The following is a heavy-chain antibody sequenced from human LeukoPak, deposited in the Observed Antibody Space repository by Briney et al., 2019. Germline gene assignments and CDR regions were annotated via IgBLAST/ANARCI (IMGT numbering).Heavy chain of an antibody. CDR2: IRYDGSKR. D-gene: IGHD2-21*02. CDR3: AKVASFNCGGDCFDY. CDR1: GFTFSSYG. Sequence: PGGSLRLPCAASGFTFSSYGMHWGRQAPGKGLEWVAFIRYDGSKRCYGDSVKGRFTISRDNSKNTLYLQMNSLRADDTAVYYCAKVASFNCGGDCFDYWGQGTLVTVSS. V-gene: IGHV3-30*02. J-gene: IGHJ4*02.